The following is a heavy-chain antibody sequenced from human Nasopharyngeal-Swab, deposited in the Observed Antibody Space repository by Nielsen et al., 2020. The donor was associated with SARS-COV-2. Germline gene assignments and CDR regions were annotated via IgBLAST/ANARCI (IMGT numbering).Heavy chain of an antibody. CDR1: GYSFTSYW. Sequence: GESLKISCKGSGYSFTSYWIGWVRQMPGKGLEWMGIIYPGDSDTRYSPSFQGQVTISADKSISTAYLQWSNLKASDTAMYYCARLVAVAGGGGGGADYWGQGTLVTVSS. CDR2: IYPGDSDT. D-gene: IGHD6-19*01. CDR3: ARLVAVAGGGGGGADY. J-gene: IGHJ4*02. V-gene: IGHV5-51*01.